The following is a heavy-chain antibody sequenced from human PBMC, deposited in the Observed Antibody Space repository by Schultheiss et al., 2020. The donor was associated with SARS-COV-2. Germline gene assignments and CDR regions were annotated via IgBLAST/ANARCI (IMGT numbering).Heavy chain of an antibody. CDR1: GFTFSSYA. Sequence: GGSLRLSCAASGFTFSSYAMHWVRQAPGKGLEWVANIKQDGSEKYYVDSVKGRFTISRDNSKNTLYLQMNSLRAEDTAVYYCAKDGEQQLVRSCWFDPWGQGTLVTVSS. CDR3: AKDGEQQLVRSCWFDP. V-gene: IGHV3-7*03. CDR2: IKQDGSEK. J-gene: IGHJ5*02. D-gene: IGHD6-13*01.